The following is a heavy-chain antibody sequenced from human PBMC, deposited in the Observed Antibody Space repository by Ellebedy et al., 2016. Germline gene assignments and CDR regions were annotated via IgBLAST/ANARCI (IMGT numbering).Heavy chain of an antibody. V-gene: IGHV7-4-1*02. Sequence: ASVKVSCKASGYILNNYVMNWVRQAPGQGLEWMARINSNTGNPTYAQGFTGRYVFSLDTSVSTAYLQISSLKAEDTALYYCARDHSLDFWGQGTLVTVSS. CDR2: INSNTGNP. CDR1: GYILNNYV. CDR3: ARDHSLDF. J-gene: IGHJ4*02.